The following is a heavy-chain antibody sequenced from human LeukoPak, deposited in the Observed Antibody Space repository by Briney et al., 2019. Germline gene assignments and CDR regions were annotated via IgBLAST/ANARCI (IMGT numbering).Heavy chain of an antibody. V-gene: IGHV1-2*02. Sequence: ASVKVSCKTSGYSFTDYYMHWVRQAPGQGLEWMGWINPNSGGTSSAQKLQGRVTMTRDTSITTVYMEVSWLTSDDTAIYYCARADRLDGGPYLIGPWGQGTLVTVSS. CDR3: ARADRLDGGPYLIGP. CDR1: GYSFTDYY. CDR2: INPNSGGT. J-gene: IGHJ5*02. D-gene: IGHD2-21*01.